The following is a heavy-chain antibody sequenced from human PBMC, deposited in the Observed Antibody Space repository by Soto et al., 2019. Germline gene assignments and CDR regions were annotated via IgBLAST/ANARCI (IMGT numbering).Heavy chain of an antibody. Sequence: QLLXSGGGLVQPGGSRRLSCAASGFNFGDYTMTWVRQVPGKGLVWISTISGGGGNSYYADVVKGRFTXTRXXSKXXXXXXXXXXXXXXXAXYXXAXETFXVGXTLDFWGQGTLVTVSS. J-gene: IGHJ4*02. D-gene: IGHD6-19*01. CDR1: GFNFGDYT. V-gene: IGHV3-23*01. CDR3: AXETFXVGXTLDF. CDR2: ISGGGGNS.